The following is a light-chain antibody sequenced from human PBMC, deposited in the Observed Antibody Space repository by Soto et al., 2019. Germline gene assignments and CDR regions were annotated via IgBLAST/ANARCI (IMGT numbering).Light chain of an antibody. J-gene: IGLJ2*01. CDR1: SSNIGRNT. CDR3: AAWDDSLNGHVV. V-gene: IGLV1-44*01. CDR2: GNN. Sequence: QSVLTQPPSASGTPGQRVTICCSGSSSNIGRNTVNWYQQLPGTAPKLLIYGNNQRPSGVPARISGSKSGTSASLAISGLQSEDEADYYCAAWDDSLNGHVVFGGGTKVTVL.